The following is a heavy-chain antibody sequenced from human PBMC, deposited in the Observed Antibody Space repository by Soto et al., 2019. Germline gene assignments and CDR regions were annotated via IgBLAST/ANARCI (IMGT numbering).Heavy chain of an antibody. CDR3: AKGKTSGWYYFDY. Sequence: PGGSLRLSCAASGFTFSNFAMSWVRQAPGRGLEWVSGISASGRDTYYADSVKDRFTVSRDNSKNTLYLQMNSLRAEDTAIYYCAKGKTSGWYYFDYWGQGXRVTVSS. V-gene: IGHV3-23*01. D-gene: IGHD6-19*01. CDR2: ISASGRDT. CDR1: GFTFSNFA. J-gene: IGHJ4*02.